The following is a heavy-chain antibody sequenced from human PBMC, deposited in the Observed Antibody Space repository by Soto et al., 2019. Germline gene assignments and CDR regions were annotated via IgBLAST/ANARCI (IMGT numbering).Heavy chain of an antibody. D-gene: IGHD5-12*01. CDR3: ARSVVEEDGYNPTADDAFDI. CDR2: ISSSSSYI. V-gene: IGHV3-21*01. Sequence: EVQLVESGGGLVKPGGSLRLSCAASGFTFSSYSMNWVRQAPGKGLEWVSSISSSSSYIYYADSVKGRFTISRDNAKNSLYLQMNSLRAEDTAVYYCARSVVEEDGYNPTADDAFDIWGQGTMVTVSS. J-gene: IGHJ3*02. CDR1: GFTFSSYS.